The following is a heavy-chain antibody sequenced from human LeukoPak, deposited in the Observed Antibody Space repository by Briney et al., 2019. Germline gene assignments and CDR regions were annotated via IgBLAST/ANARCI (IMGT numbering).Heavy chain of an antibody. CDR2: ISAYNSNT. D-gene: IGHD3-10*01. V-gene: IGHV1-18*01. Sequence: ASVKVSCKGSGYTFTSYGISGVRQARGQGREWMGWISAYNSNTNYAQKLQGRVTMTTDTSTSTAYMELRSLRSDDTAVYYCARTVLLWFGELFLFDYWGQGTLVTVSS. CDR3: ARTVLLWFGELFLFDY. CDR1: GYTFTSYG. J-gene: IGHJ4*02.